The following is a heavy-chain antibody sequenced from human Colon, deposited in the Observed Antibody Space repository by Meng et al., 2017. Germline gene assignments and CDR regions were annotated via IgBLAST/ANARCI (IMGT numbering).Heavy chain of an antibody. CDR2: IHHGGTT. CDR3: ARIDYGGNGIEKYFFDY. D-gene: IGHD4-23*01. J-gene: IGHJ4*02. Sequence: VHVREAAPGRVKPSGTLSSTGAVSGCSISSNYWWSWVRQSPKKGLEWIGEIHHGGTTSYNPSLKSRVTISVDTSNNQFSLKLSSVTAADTAVYYCARIDYGGNGIEKYFFDYWGQGTLVTVSS. V-gene: IGHV4-4*02. CDR1: GCSISSNYW.